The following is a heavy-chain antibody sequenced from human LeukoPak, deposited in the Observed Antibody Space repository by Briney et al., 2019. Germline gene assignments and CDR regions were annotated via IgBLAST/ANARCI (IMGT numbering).Heavy chain of an antibody. V-gene: IGHV3-66*01. D-gene: IGHD6-19*01. CDR1: GFTISNNY. Sequence: GGSLRLSCAASGFTISNNYIRWLRQAPGKGLEWVSHIYSGGFTQFAGSVRGRFTMSRDSSKNTLYLQMNSLTAEDTAVYYCAEDRQWLVPMMWGQGTLVTVSS. CDR3: AEDRQWLVPMM. J-gene: IGHJ4*02. CDR2: IYSGGFT.